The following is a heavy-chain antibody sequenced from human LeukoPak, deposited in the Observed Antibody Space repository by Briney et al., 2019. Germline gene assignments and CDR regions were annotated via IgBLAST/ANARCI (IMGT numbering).Heavy chain of an antibody. CDR2: ISVSGGST. CDR1: GFTFSSYA. J-gene: IGHJ6*03. CDR3: ANKATLGDYYYYMDV. V-gene: IGHV3-23*01. Sequence: PGGSLRLSCAASGFTFSSYAMTWVRQAPGKGLEWVSAISVSGGSTYYADSVKGRFTISRDNSKNTLSLQMHSLSAKDTAVYYCANKATLGDYYYYMDVWGTGTTVTVSS. D-gene: IGHD3-3*02.